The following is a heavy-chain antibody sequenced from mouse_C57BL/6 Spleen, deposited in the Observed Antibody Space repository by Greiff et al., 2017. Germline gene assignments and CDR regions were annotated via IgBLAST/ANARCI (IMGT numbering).Heavy chain of an antibody. CDR3: ARESPIYYYGSSLAY. CDR1: GYTFTSYW. Sequence: QVQLQQPGTELVKPGASVKLSCKASGYTFTSYWMHWVKQRPGQGLEWIGNINPSNGGTNYNEKFKSKATLTVDKSSSTAYMQLSSLTSEDSAVXYCARESPIYYYGSSLAYWGQGTLVTVSA. V-gene: IGHV1-53*01. D-gene: IGHD1-1*01. J-gene: IGHJ3*01. CDR2: INPSNGGT.